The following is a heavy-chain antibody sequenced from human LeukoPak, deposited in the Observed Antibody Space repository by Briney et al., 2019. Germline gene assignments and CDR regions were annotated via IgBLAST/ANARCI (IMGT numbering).Heavy chain of an antibody. CDR2: ISGSGGST. CDR1: GFTFSSYA. Sequence: GASLRLSCAASGFTFSSYAMSWVRQAPGKGLEWVSAISGSGGSTYYADSVKGRFTISRDNSKNTLYLQMNSLRAEDTAVYYCAKPPGIAVAGYLGYWGQGTLVTVSS. V-gene: IGHV3-23*01. CDR3: AKPPGIAVAGYLGY. J-gene: IGHJ4*02. D-gene: IGHD6-19*01.